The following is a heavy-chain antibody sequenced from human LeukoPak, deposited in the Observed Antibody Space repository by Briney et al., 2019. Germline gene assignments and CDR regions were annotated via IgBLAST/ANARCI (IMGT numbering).Heavy chain of an antibody. V-gene: IGHV4-34*01. CDR3: ARDRAYYYDSSGNDAFDI. J-gene: IGHJ3*02. CDR1: GGSFSGYY. CDR2: INHSGST. D-gene: IGHD3-22*01. Sequence: SETLSLTCAVYGGSFSGYYWSWIRQPPGKGLEWIGEINHSGSTNYNPSLKSRVTISVDTSKNQFSLKLSSVTAADTAVYYCARDRAYYYDSSGNDAFDIWGQGTMVTVSS.